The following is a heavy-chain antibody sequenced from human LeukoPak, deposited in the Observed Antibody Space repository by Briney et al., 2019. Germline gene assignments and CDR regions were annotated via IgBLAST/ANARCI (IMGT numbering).Heavy chain of an antibody. CDR3: ASPLHYGSGSLDAFDI. V-gene: IGHV4-38-2*02. J-gene: IGHJ3*02. CDR1: GYSISSGYY. Sequence: SETLSLTRTVSGYSISSGYYWGWIRQPPGKGLEWIGSIYHSGSTYYNPSLKSRVTISVDTSKNQFSLKLSSVTAADTAVYYCASPLHYGSGSLDAFDIWGQGTMVTVSS. D-gene: IGHD3-10*01. CDR2: IYHSGST.